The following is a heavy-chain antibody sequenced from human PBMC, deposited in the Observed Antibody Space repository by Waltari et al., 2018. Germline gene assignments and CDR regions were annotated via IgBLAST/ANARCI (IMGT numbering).Heavy chain of an antibody. J-gene: IGHJ4*02. D-gene: IGHD6-13*01. V-gene: IGHV3-30*02. CDR2: IRSDGSNI. Sequence: QVQLVESGGGVVQPGESLRLSCAASGFTFSTSGLHWVRQAPGKGLEGVAYIRSDGSNIKYADSVKGRFTISRDNSKNTLYLQMNSLRAEDTAVYYCATYSASRGFNYWGQGTLVTVSS. CDR1: GFTFSTSG. CDR3: ATYSASRGFNY.